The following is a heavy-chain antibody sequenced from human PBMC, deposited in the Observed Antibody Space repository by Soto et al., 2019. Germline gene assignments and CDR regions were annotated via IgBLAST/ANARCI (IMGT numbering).Heavy chain of an antibody. Sequence: VASVKVSCKASGGTFSSYTISWVRQAPGQGLEWMGRIIPILGIANYAQKFQGRVTITADKSTSTAYMELSSLRSEDTAVYYCARGSPVYCSGGSCYFGAFDYWGQGNLVTVSS. J-gene: IGHJ4*02. CDR2: IIPILGIA. CDR1: GGTFSSYT. CDR3: ARGSPVYCSGGSCYFGAFDY. V-gene: IGHV1-69*02. D-gene: IGHD2-15*01.